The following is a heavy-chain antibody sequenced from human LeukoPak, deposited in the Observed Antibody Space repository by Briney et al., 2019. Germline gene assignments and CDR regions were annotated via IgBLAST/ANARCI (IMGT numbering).Heavy chain of an antibody. J-gene: IGHJ4*02. D-gene: IGHD3/OR15-3a*01. CDR1: GFTFSGYG. V-gene: IGHV3-30*02. CDR2: IRYDGSNK. Sequence: PGGSLRLSCAASGFTFSGYGMHWVRQAPGKGLEWVAFIRYDGSNKYYADSVKGRFTLSRDNSKNTLYLQMNSLRAEDTAVYYCARDSGFSGTQRGEYWGQGTLVTVSS. CDR3: ARDSGFSGTQRGEY.